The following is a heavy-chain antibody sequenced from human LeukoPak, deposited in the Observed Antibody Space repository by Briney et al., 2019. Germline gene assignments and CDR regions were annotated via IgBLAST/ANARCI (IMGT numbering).Heavy chain of an antibody. D-gene: IGHD3-22*01. CDR1: GFTVSSNY. V-gene: IGHV3-53*01. Sequence: GGSLRLSCAASGFTVSSNYMSWVRQAPGKGLEWVSVIYSGGSTYYADSVKGRFTISRDNSKNTLYLQMNSLRAEDTAVYYCARYYYGSSGYYRFDYWGQGTLVTVSS. CDR3: ARYYYGSSGYYRFDY. CDR2: IYSGGST. J-gene: IGHJ4*02.